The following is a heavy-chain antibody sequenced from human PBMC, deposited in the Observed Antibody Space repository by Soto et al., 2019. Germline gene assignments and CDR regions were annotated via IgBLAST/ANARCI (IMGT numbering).Heavy chain of an antibody. J-gene: IGHJ4*02. D-gene: IGHD1-1*01. CDR3: AGGNTVLERD. CDR1: GVIVSSNY. Sequence: EVQLVESGGGLVLPGGSLRLSCAASGVIVSSNYMSWVRQAPGKGLEWVSLIYSGGSTSYADSVKGSFTIARANSKNTRYLQINNPIADDMAVYCCAGGNTVLERDWGQGTLGTVSS. V-gene: IGHV3-66*01. CDR2: IYSGGST.